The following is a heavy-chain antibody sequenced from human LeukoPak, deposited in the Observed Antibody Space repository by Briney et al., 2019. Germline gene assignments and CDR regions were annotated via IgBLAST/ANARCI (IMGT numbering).Heavy chain of an antibody. D-gene: IGHD6-19*01. Sequence: GGSLRLSCAASGFTFSNYVVHWVRQAPGKGLEYVSAINNNGDNTYYTDSVKGGFTISRDNSKNTLYLQMGSLRAEDMAVYYCARVADSRDWYYFDYWGQGTLVTVST. CDR3: ARVADSRDWYYFDY. J-gene: IGHJ4*02. CDR1: GFTFSNYV. CDR2: INNNGDNT. V-gene: IGHV3-64*02.